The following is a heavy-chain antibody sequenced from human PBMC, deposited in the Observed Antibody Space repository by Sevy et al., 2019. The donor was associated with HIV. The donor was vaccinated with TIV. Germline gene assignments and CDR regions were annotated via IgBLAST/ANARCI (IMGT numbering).Heavy chain of an antibody. CDR2: ISGSGGSGDKT. CDR3: ARKYDSSGYFDY. D-gene: IGHD3-22*01. CDR1: GFTFSRYA. Sequence: GGSLRLSCAASGFTFSRYAMNWVRQAPGKGLVWVSGISGSGGSGDKTNYADSVKGRFTISRDDSKNSLYLQLNSLRAEDTAIYYCARKYDSSGYFDYWGQGTLVTVSS. J-gene: IGHJ4*02. V-gene: IGHV3-23*01.